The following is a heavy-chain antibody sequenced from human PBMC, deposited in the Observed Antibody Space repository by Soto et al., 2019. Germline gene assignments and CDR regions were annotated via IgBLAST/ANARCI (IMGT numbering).Heavy chain of an antibody. J-gene: IGHJ5*02. CDR2: ISNSGHSA. V-gene: IGHV3-23*01. Sequence: GSLRLSCAASGFTFSSYAMNWVLQAPVKGLEWISVISNSGHSAYYADSVKGRFTISRDNSKNTLYLQIKSLRAEDTAAYYCAKGGPTFLNWFGPWGQGTLVTVS. D-gene: IGHD5-12*01. CDR1: GFTFSSYA. CDR3: AKGGPTFLNWFGP.